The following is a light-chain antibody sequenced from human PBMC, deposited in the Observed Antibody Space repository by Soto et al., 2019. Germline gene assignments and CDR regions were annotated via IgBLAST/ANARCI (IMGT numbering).Light chain of an antibody. J-gene: IGKJ4*01. V-gene: IGKV3-11*01. CDR3: QQRSNWRLT. CDR1: QSVGSH. Sequence: EIVLTQSPATLSSSPGERATLSCRASQSVGSHLSWYQQKPNQAPRLLIYDASNRATGIPARFSGSGSGTDFTLTISSLGPEDFAIYYCQQRSNWRLTFGGGTKVDIK. CDR2: DAS.